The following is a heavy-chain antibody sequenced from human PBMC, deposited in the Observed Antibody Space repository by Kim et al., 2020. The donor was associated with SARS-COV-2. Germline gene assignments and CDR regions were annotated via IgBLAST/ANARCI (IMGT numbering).Heavy chain of an antibody. V-gene: IGHV4-30-2*01. Sequence: SETLSLTCAVSGGSISSGGYSWSWIRQPPGKGLEWIGYIYHSGSTYYNPSLKSRVTISVDRSKNQFSLKLSSVTAADTAVYYCARERPITIFGGAMGAF. CDR2: IYHSGST. D-gene: IGHD3-3*01. CDR3: ARERPITIFGGAMGAF. CDR1: GGSISSGGYS. J-gene: IGHJ3*01.